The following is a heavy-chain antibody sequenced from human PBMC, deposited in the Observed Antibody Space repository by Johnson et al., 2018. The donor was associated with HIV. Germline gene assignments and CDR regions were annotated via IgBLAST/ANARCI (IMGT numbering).Heavy chain of an antibody. CDR3: ARSGPNWAFDF. CDR2: ISSDGTDT. Sequence: EVQLVESGGGLVQPGGSLILSCAASGSTFSRYWMHWVRQAPGKGLVWVSRISSDGTDTYYADSVKGRFTISRDNARNTMFVQMKSLRAEDTAVYYCARSGPNWAFDFWGQGTMVTVSS. J-gene: IGHJ3*01. CDR1: GSTFSRYW. V-gene: IGHV3-74*02. D-gene: IGHD1-1*01.